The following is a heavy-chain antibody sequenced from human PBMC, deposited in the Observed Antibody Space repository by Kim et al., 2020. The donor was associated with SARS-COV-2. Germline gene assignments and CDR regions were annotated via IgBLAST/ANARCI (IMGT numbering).Heavy chain of an antibody. CDR3: ARERPHCSGGSCYGSVVDY. V-gene: IGHV4-34*01. D-gene: IGHD2-15*01. Sequence: SETLSLTCAVYGGSFSGYYWSWIRQPPGKGLEWIGEINHSGSTNYNPSLKSRVTISVDTSKNQCSLKLSSVTAADTAVYYCARERPHCSGGSCYGSVVDYWGQGTLVTVSS. CDR2: INHSGST. J-gene: IGHJ4*02. CDR1: GGSFSGYY.